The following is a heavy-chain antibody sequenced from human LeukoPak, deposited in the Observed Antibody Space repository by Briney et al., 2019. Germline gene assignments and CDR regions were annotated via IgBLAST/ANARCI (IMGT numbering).Heavy chain of an antibody. V-gene: IGHV3-7*01. Sequence: GGSLRLSCAASEFTFPMYWMSWVRQAPGKGLEWVADIKQDGSEKYYVDSVKGRFTISRDNAENSVYLQMNSLRAEDTAVYYCTRDNGYCSGGTCLHYYMDVWGKGTTVTISS. CDR2: IKQDGSEK. CDR3: TRDNGYCSGGTCLHYYMDV. D-gene: IGHD2-15*01. J-gene: IGHJ6*03. CDR1: EFTFPMYW.